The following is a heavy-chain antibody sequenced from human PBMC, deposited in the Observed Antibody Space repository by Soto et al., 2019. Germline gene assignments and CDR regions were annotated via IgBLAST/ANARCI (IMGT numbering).Heavy chain of an antibody. CDR2: IRSKANSYAT. CDR3: TRGDWWELPTMDY. CDR1: GFTFSGSA. V-gene: IGHV3-73*01. D-gene: IGHD1-26*01. J-gene: IGHJ4*02. Sequence: PGGSLRLSCEASGFTFSGSAMQWVRQASGKGLEWVGRIRSKANSYATAYAASVKGRFTISRDDSKNTAYLQMNSLKTEDTAVYYCTRGDWWELPTMDYWGQGTLVTVSS.